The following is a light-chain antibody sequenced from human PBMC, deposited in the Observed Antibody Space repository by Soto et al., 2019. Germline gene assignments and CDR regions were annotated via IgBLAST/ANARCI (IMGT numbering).Light chain of an antibody. V-gene: IGLV1-44*01. CDR2: NDI. CDR3: AAWDDSLNGGV. Sequence: QSVLTQPPSASGTPGQRVTISCSGSSSNIGSNTVNWYQQRPGTAPKLLIHNDIQRPSGVPDRFSGSKSGTSASLAISGLPSEDEADYYCAAWDDSLNGGVFGGGTKLTVL. CDR1: SSNIGSNT. J-gene: IGLJ3*02.